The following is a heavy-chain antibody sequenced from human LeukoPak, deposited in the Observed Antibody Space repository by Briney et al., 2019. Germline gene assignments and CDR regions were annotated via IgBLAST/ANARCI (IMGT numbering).Heavy chain of an antibody. J-gene: IGHJ4*02. Sequence: GGSLRLSCAASGFTFSTYAMHWVRQAPGKGLEWVAVISYDGVAVVSYDGSNKYYADSVKGRFTISRDNSKNTLYLQMNSLRAEDTAVYYCARRAGAYSHPYDYWGQGTLVTVSS. CDR3: ARRAGAYSHPYDY. D-gene: IGHD4/OR15-4a*01. CDR2: ISYDGVAVVSYDGSNK. V-gene: IGHV3-30*03. CDR1: GFTFSTYA.